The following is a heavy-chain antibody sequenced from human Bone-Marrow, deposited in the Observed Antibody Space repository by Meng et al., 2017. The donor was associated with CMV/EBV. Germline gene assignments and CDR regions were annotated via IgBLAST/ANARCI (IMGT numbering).Heavy chain of an antibody. Sequence: GESLKISCAASGFTLSRHWMHWVRQVPGKGLVWVSRTNEDGSLTNYADAVEGRFTISRDNAKNTLFLQMNSLRVEDTAVYYCSRDLAGRDDYWGPGTLVTVSS. D-gene: IGHD3-10*01. CDR3: SRDLAGRDDY. CDR1: GFTLSRHW. CDR2: TNEDGSLT. V-gene: IGHV3-74*01. J-gene: IGHJ4*02.